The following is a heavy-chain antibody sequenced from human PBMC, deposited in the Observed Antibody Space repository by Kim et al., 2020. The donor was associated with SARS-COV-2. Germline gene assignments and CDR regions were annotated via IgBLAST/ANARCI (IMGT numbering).Heavy chain of an antibody. J-gene: IGHJ6*02. D-gene: IGHD3-3*01. V-gene: IGHV3-23*01. CDR2: ISGSGGST. CDR1: GFTFSTYA. Sequence: GGSLRLSCAASGFTFSTYAMSWVRQAPGEGLEWVSSISGSGGSTYYVDSVKGRFTISRDNSKNTLYLQMNSLRAEDTAVYYCAKSVGDFWSGFYGMDVWGQGTTVTVSS. CDR3: AKSVGDFWSGFYGMDV.